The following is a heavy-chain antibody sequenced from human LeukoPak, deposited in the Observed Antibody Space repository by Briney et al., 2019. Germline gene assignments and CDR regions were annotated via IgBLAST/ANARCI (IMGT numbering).Heavy chain of an antibody. D-gene: IGHD6-13*01. Sequence: GGSLRLSCAASGFIFSSYAMSWVRQAPGKGLEWVSTISGSGGSTYYADSVKGRFTISRDNSKNTVYLQMNSLRAEDTAVYYCSKDSSNSWYPKVFDYWGQGTLVTVSS. CDR2: ISGSGGST. V-gene: IGHV3-23*01. J-gene: IGHJ4*02. CDR3: SKDSSNSWYPKVFDY. CDR1: GFIFSSYA.